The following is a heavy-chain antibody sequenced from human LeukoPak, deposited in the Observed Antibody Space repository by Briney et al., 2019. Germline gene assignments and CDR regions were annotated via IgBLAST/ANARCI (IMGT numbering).Heavy chain of an antibody. J-gene: IGHJ4*02. CDR3: ARDLGFDIVVVPAARGYFDY. D-gene: IGHD2-2*01. CDR1: GFTFSSYT. Sequence: GGSLRLSCVASGFTFSSYTMNWVRQAPGKGLEWVSSISSSSSYIYYADSVKGRFTISRDNAKNSLYLQMNSLRAEDTAVYYCARDLGFDIVVVPAARGYFDYWGQGTLVTVSS. CDR2: ISSSSSYI. V-gene: IGHV3-21*01.